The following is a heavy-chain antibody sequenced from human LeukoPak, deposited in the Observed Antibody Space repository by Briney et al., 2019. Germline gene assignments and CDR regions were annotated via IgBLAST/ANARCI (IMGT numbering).Heavy chain of an antibody. V-gene: IGHV4-59*12. D-gene: IGHD3-3*01. J-gene: IGHJ4*02. CDR1: GGSISSYY. Sequence: SETLSLTCTVSGGSISSYYWSWIRQPPGKGLEWIGYIYYSGSTNYNPSLKSRVTISVDTSKNQFSLKLSSVTAADTAVYYCARAQPFTYYDFWSGYGSYFDYWGQGTLVTVSS. CDR2: IYYSGST. CDR3: ARAQPFTYYDFWSGYGSYFDY.